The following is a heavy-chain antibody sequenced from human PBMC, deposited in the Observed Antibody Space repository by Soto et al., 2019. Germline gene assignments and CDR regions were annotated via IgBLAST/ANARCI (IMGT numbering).Heavy chain of an antibody. CDR2: IWYDGDNT. CDR1: GFISRSYV. CDR3: ARGPRRSYSSSWFDH. J-gene: IGHJ5*02. V-gene: IGHV3-33*01. Sequence: PGGSLRLSCAASGFISRSYVIHWVRQAPGKGLECVASIWYDGDNTYYADSVKGRFTISRDNSKNTLYLQMNSLTAEDTALYYCARGPRRSYSSSWFDHWVQGTLVTVSS. D-gene: IGHD6-13*01.